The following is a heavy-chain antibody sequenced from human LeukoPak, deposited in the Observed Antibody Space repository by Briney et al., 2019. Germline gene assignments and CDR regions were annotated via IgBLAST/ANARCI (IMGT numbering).Heavy chain of an antibody. CDR1: GGSITSHNYY. Sequence: SETLSLTCSVSGGSITSHNYYWGWIPRPPGKGLEWLGSISFGGSTHYNPSLKSRVTISADPSKNQFSLKVSFGTAADTAVYYCVREVGGAARHVDHWGQGTLVIVSS. D-gene: IGHD6-6*01. V-gene: IGHV4-39*02. CDR2: ISFGGST. CDR3: VREVGGAARHVDH. J-gene: IGHJ4*02.